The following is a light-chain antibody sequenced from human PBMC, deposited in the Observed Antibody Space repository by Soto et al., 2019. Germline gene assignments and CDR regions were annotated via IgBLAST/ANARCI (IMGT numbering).Light chain of an antibody. CDR2: KAS. Sequence: DIQMTQSPSTLSASIGDRVTITCRASQSISTWLAWHQQKPGKAPKLLISKASSLESGVPSRFSGSGSGTEFTLTISSLQPDDFATYYCKQYNSYSITFGQGTRLEIK. V-gene: IGKV1-5*03. J-gene: IGKJ5*01. CDR1: QSISTW. CDR3: KQYNSYSIT.